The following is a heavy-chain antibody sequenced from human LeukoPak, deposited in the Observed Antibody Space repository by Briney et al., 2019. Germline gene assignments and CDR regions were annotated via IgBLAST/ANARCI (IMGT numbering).Heavy chain of an antibody. Sequence: GGSLRLSCAASGFTVSSNYMSWVRQAPGKGLEWVSIIYSGGSTFYADSVKGRFTISRDNSKNTLYLQMNSLRAEDTAVYYCARAMPHDNWFNPWGQGSLVTVSS. V-gene: IGHV3-53*01. D-gene: IGHD2-2*01. CDR3: ARAMPHDNWFNP. CDR1: GFTVSSNY. J-gene: IGHJ5*02. CDR2: IYSGGST.